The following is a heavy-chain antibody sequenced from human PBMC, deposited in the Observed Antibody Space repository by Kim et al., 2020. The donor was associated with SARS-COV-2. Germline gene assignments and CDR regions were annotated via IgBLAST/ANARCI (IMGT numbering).Heavy chain of an antibody. Sequence: HSCEASGLSIRGYGMHGFRQAPGKGLVWVARINNDGSSTYYADFVKGRFTISRDNAKNTVHLQMNSLRAEDTAVYYCVRDPVWGQGTMV. J-gene: IGHJ3*01. CDR1: GLSIRGYG. CDR3: VRDPV. CDR2: INNDGSST. V-gene: IGHV3-74*01.